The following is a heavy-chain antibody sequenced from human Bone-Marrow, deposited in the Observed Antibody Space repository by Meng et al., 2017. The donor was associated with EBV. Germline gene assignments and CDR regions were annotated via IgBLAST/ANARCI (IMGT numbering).Heavy chain of an antibody. D-gene: IGHD1-26*01. Sequence: QVQLQQWGAGLLKPSGTLSLTCAVYGGSFSGYYWSWIRQPPGKGLEWIGEINHSGSTNYNPSLKSRVTISVDTSKNQFSLKLSSVTAADTAVYYCARVVWSIVGATQWFDPWGQGTLVTVSS. CDR2: INHSGST. CDR1: GGSFSGYY. CDR3: ARVVWSIVGATQWFDP. V-gene: IGHV4-34*01. J-gene: IGHJ5*02.